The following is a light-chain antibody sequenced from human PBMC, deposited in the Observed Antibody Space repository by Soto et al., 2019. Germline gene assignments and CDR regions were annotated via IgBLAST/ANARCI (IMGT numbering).Light chain of an antibody. CDR2: GAS. CDR3: QQYNNWPPT. V-gene: IGKV3-15*01. Sequence: EIVMTQSPATLSVSPGERATLSCRASQSVSSKLAWYQQKPGQAPRLLIYGASTRATGIPARFSGSGSGTEFTLTISLQSEDFAVYYCQQYNNWPPTFGQGTRLEIK. J-gene: IGKJ5*01. CDR1: QSVSSK.